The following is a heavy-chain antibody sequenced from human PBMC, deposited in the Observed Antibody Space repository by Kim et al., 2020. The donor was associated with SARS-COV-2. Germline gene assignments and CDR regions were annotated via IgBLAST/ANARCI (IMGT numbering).Heavy chain of an antibody. CDR1: GFTFSSYS. CDR2: ISSSSSYI. D-gene: IGHD3-22*01. Sequence: GGSLRLSCAASGFTFSSYSMNWVRQAPGKGLEWVSSISSSSSYIYYADSVKGRFTISRDNAKNSLYLQMNSLRAEDTAVYYCASSGYDSSGYPPNYWGQGTLVTVSS. V-gene: IGHV3-21*01. CDR3: ASSGYDSSGYPPNY. J-gene: IGHJ4*02.